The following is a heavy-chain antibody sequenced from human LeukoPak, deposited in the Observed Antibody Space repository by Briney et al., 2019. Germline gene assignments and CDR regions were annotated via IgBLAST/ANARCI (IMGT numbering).Heavy chain of an antibody. V-gene: IGHV4-31*03. CDR2: IYYSGST. CDR3: AXXNTAMVIPNAFDI. D-gene: IGHD5-18*01. CDR1: GGSISSGGYS. J-gene: IGHJ3*02. Sequence: PSETLSLTCTVSGGSISSGGYSWSWIRQHPGKGLEWIGYIYYSGSTYYNPSLKSRVTISVDTSKNQFSLKLSSVTAADTAVYXXAXXNTAMVIPNAFDIWGQGTMVTVSS.